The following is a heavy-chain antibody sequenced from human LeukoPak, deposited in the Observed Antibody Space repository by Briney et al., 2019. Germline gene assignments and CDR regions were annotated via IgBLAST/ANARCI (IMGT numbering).Heavy chain of an antibody. Sequence: PSETLSLTCTVSGASITSYYWTWIRQPPGKELEWIGNIYTSADINFNPSLKSRVTISLDASKRQFSLKLNSVTAADTAVYYCARRAPNPEYCSSTSCRFWDYYMDVWGKGTTVTVSS. CDR3: ARRAPNPEYCSSTSCRFWDYYMDV. CDR2: IYTSADI. V-gene: IGHV4-4*09. D-gene: IGHD2-2*01. J-gene: IGHJ6*03. CDR1: GASITSYY.